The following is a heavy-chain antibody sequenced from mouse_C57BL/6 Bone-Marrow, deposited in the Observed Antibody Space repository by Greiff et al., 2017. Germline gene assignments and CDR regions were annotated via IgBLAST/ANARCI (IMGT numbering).Heavy chain of an antibody. V-gene: IGHV14-4*01. D-gene: IGHD2-4*01. CDR3: TTTVYYDIRGAY. CDR2: IDPENGDT. J-gene: IGHJ3*01. CDR1: GFNIKDDY. Sequence: EVKLEESGAELVRLGASVKLSCTASGFNIKDDYMHWVKQRPEQGLEWIGWIDPENGDTESASKFPGKATITADTSSNTACLQLSSLTSENTAVYYCTTTVYYDIRGAYWGQGTLVTVSA.